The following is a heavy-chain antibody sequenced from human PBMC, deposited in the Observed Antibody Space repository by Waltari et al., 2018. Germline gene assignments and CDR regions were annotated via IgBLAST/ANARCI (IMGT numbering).Heavy chain of an antibody. CDR2: IKQNGSEK. Sequence: EVQLVESGGDLVQPGGSLRLSCAASGFTFSRSWMTWVRQAPGKGLAWVGNIKQNGSEKWYADSVRGRFTISRDNAMNSLYLQMNSLRVEDTAVYYCARDLVATPPWGQGTLVTVSS. CDR3: ARDLVATPP. V-gene: IGHV3-7*01. D-gene: IGHD2-21*02. J-gene: IGHJ5*02. CDR1: GFTFSRSW.